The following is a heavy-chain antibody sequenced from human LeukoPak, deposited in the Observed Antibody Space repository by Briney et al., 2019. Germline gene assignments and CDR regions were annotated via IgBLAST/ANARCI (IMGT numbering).Heavy chain of an antibody. J-gene: IGHJ4*02. D-gene: IGHD1-26*01. Sequence: SETLSLTCTVSGGSISSGDYYWSWIRQPPGKGLEWIGYIYYSGSTYYNPSHKSRVTISVDTSKNQFSLKLSSVTAADTAVYYCARAREGGFDYWGQGTLVTVSS. CDR1: GGSISSGDYY. V-gene: IGHV4-30-4*01. CDR3: ARAREGGFDY. CDR2: IYYSGST.